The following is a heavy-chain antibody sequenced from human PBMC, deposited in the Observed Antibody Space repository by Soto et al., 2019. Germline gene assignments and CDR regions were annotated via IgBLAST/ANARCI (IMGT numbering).Heavy chain of an antibody. CDR3: AKGAGPAWFDP. CDR1: GGSTSTYH. V-gene: IGHV4-4*07. CDR2: ISASGGT. J-gene: IGHJ5*02. Sequence: QVQLQESGPGLVKPSETLSLTCSVSGGSTSTYHWSWIRQPAGKGLEWIGRISASGGTNYSPSLKSRVTMSLDTSKNQFSLKLTSVTAADTAVYYCAKGAGPAWFDPWGQGTLVTVSS.